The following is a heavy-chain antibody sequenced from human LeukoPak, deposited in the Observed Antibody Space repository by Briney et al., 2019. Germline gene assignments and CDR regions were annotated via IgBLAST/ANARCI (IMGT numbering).Heavy chain of an antibody. D-gene: IGHD4-17*01. CDR1: GGTFSSYA. V-gene: IGHV1-69*13. Sequence: WASVKVSCKASGGTFSSYAISWVRQAPGQGLEWMGGIIPIFGTANYAQKFQGRVTITADESTSTAYMELSSLRSEDTAVYYCARVDDYGDYGVEPSGYWGQGTLVTVSS. CDR2: IIPIFGTA. J-gene: IGHJ4*02. CDR3: ARVDDYGDYGVEPSGY.